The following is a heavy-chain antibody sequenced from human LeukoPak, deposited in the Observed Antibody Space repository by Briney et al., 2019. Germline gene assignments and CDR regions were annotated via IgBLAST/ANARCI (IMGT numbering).Heavy chain of an antibody. CDR2: IYYSGST. Sequence: SQTLSLTCTVSGGSISSGDCYWSWIRQPPGKGLEWIGYIYYSGSTYYNPSLKSRVTISVDTSKNQFSLKLSSVTAADTAVYYCARAKTGLGDIVVVPAGYAFDIWGQGTMVTVSS. CDR1: GGSISSGDCY. V-gene: IGHV4-30-4*01. CDR3: ARAKTGLGDIVVVPAGYAFDI. D-gene: IGHD2-2*01. J-gene: IGHJ3*02.